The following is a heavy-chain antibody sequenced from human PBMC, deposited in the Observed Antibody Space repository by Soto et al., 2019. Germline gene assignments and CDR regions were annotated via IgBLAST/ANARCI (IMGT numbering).Heavy chain of an antibody. CDR1: GGSISSYY. D-gene: IGHD6-6*01. J-gene: IGHJ6*02. CDR3: ARDLPGEADSSSGYYYYCGMDV. Sequence: PSETLSLTCTVSGGSISSYYWSWIRQPAGKGLEWIGRIYTSGSTNYNPSLKSRVTMSVDTSKNQFSLKLSSVTAADTAVYYCARDLPGEADSSSGYYYYCGMDVWGQGTTVTVSS. CDR2: IYTSGST. V-gene: IGHV4-4*07.